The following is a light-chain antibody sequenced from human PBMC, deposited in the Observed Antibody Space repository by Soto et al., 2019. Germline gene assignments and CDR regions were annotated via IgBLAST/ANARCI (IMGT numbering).Light chain of an antibody. Sequence: SYELTQPPSVSVAPEKTATITCGGNNIGNKRVHWYRQKPGQAPVLVISYDSDRPSGIPERFSGSNSGNTATLTINRVEDGDEADYYCQVWDIMTDNYVFGPGTKLTVL. V-gene: IGLV3-21*04. CDR3: QVWDIMTDNYV. CDR1: NIGNKR. J-gene: IGLJ1*01. CDR2: YDS.